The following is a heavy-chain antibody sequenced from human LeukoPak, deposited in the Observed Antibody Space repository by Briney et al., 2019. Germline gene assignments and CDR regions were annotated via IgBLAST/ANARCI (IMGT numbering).Heavy chain of an antibody. CDR2: IYTSGST. V-gene: IGHV4-61*02. CDR3: ARAAYGSGSYYRAFDY. CDR1: GGSISSGSYY. J-gene: IGHJ4*02. Sequence: SETLSLTCTVSGGSISSGSYYWSWIRQPAGKGLEWIGRIYTSGSTNYNPSLKSRVTISVDTSKNQFSLKLSSVTAADTAAYYCARAAYGSGSYYRAFDYWGQGTLVTVSS. D-gene: IGHD3-10*01.